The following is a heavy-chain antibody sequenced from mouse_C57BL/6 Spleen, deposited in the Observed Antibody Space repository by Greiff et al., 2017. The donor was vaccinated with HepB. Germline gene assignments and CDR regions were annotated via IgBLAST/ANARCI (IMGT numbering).Heavy chain of an antibody. CDR2: IFPGSGST. J-gene: IGHJ2*01. Sequence: VQRVESGPELVKPGASLKISCKASGFTFTDYYITWVQQRPGQGLEWIGWIFPGSGSTYYNEKFKGKVTLTVDKSASTAYMLLSSLTSEDSAVYFCARSGLGYAWGQGTTLTVSS. CDR1: GFTFTDYY. CDR3: ARSGLGYA. V-gene: IGHV1-75*01. D-gene: IGHD3-2*02.